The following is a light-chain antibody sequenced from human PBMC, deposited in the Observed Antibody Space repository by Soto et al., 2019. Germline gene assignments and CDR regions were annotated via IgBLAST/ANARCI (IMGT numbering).Light chain of an antibody. CDR1: QSIGSW. J-gene: IGKJ2*01. CDR3: KQYNNYSYT. CDR2: YAS. V-gene: IGKV1-5*01. Sequence: DIQMTQSPSTLSASVGDRVTITCRASQSIGSWLAWYQQQPGKAPKLLIYYASTLESGVPSRFSCSGSGTEFNLNISSLQFDDSENYSCKQYNNYSYTFGKGTKMEI.